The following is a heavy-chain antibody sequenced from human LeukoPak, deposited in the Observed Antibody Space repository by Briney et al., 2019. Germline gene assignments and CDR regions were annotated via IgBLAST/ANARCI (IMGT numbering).Heavy chain of an antibody. CDR1: GFTFSGYN. CDR3: ARNHHYYDSSAYFTYYFDY. CDR2: ISSSSSNI. D-gene: IGHD3-22*01. J-gene: IGHJ4*02. V-gene: IGHV3-11*01. Sequence: GGSLRLSCADSGFTFSGYNMSWIRQAPGKGLEWVSYISSSSSNIYYADSVKGRFTISRDNAKNSLYLQMNSLRAEDTAVYYCARNHHYYDSSAYFTYYFDYWGQGTLVTVSS.